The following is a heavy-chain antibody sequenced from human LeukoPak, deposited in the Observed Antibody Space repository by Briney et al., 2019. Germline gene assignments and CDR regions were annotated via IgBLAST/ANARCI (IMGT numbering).Heavy chain of an antibody. J-gene: IGHJ4*02. D-gene: IGHD1-26*01. V-gene: IGHV4-59*01. CDR1: AGSIASYH. CDR3: VRGGSGTYYHY. Sequence: KPSETLSLTCTVAAGSIASYHYSWIRQPPGKGLEWIGYIYYSGSTNYNPSLKSRVTISVDTSKNQFSLKLSSVTAADTAVYYCVRGGSGTYYHYWGQGTLVTVSS. CDR2: IYYSGST.